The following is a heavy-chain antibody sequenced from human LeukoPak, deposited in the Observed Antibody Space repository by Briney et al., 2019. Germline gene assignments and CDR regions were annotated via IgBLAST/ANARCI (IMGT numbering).Heavy chain of an antibody. CDR1: GFTFSSYG. J-gene: IGHJ4*02. CDR2: ISGSGGST. CDR3: AKDPRITGTTPHFDY. V-gene: IGHV3-23*01. D-gene: IGHD1-20*01. Sequence: GGSLILSCAASGFTFSSYGMSWVRQAPGKGLEWVSAISGSGGSTYYADSVKGRFTISRDNSKNTLYLQMNSLRAEDTAVYYCAKDPRITGTTPHFDYWGQGTLVTVSS.